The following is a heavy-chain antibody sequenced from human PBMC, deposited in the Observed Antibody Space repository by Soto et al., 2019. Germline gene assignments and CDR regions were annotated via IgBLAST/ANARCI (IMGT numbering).Heavy chain of an antibody. CDR3: ARGLEDDDPYYYYYYMDV. CDR2: MNPNSGNT. V-gene: IGHV1-8*01. J-gene: IGHJ6*03. D-gene: IGHD1-1*01. CDR1: GYTFTSYD. Sequence: ASVKVSSKGSGYTFTSYDINWVRQATGQRLEWMGWMNPNSGNTGYAQKFQGRVTMTRNTSISTAYMELSSLRSEDTAVYYCARGLEDDDPYYYYYYMDVWGKGTTVTVSS.